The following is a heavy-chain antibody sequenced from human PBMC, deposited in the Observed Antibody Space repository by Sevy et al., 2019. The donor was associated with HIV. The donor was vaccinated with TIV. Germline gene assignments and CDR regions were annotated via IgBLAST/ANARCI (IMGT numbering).Heavy chain of an antibody. Sequence: SETLSLTCTVSGGSISSYYWSWIRQPPGKGLEWIGYIYYSGSTNYNPSLKSRVTISVDTSKNQFSLKLSSVTAADTAVYYCARHNKHYGFWSVINWFDPWGQGTLVTVSS. CDR2: IYYSGST. V-gene: IGHV4-59*08. CDR1: GGSISSYY. CDR3: ARHNKHYGFWSVINWFDP. D-gene: IGHD3-3*01. J-gene: IGHJ5*02.